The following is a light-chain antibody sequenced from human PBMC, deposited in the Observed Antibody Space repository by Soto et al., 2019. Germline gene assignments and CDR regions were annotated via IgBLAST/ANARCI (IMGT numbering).Light chain of an antibody. CDR1: GSSIGTNT. V-gene: IGLV1-44*01. CDR3: AAWDGSLNNVL. CDR2: GNH. J-gene: IGLJ2*01. Sequence: QSVLTQPPSASGTPGQRVIISCSGSGSSIGTNTVNWYRQLPGTAPKLLIYGNHQRPSGVPDRFSGSKSGTSASLAISGLQSEDEADYYCAAWDGSLNNVLFGGGTKVTVL.